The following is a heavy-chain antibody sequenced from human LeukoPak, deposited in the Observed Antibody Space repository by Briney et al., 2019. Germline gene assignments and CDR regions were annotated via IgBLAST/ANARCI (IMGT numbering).Heavy chain of an antibody. Sequence: PGGSLRLSCAASGFTFSTYSMSWVRLAPGKGLEWVSGISGSGANTYYADSVKGRFTISRDTSKNTLYLQMNSLRAEDTAVYYCAKDDSSGSYFDYWGQGTLVTVSS. V-gene: IGHV3-23*01. J-gene: IGHJ4*02. D-gene: IGHD6-25*01. CDR2: ISGSGANT. CDR3: AKDDSSGSYFDY. CDR1: GFTFSTYS.